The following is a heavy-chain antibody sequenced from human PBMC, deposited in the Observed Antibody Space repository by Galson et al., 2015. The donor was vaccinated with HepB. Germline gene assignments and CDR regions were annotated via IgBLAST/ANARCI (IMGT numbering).Heavy chain of an antibody. CDR2: ISAYNGNT. V-gene: IGHV1-18*04. D-gene: IGHD7-27*01. Sequence: SVKVSCKASGYTFTSYGISWVRQAPGQGLEWMGWISAYNGNTNYAQKLQGRVTMTTDTSTSTAYMELRSLRSDDTAVYYCARHELGMYYYYGMDVWGQGTTVTVSS. CDR1: GYTFTSYG. J-gene: IGHJ6*02. CDR3: ARHELGMYYYYGMDV.